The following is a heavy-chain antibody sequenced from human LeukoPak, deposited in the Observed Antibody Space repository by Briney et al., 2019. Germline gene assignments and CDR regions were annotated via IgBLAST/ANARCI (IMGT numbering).Heavy chain of an antibody. Sequence: GGSLRLSCAASGFTFSSYSMNWVRQAPGKGLEWVSYISRSGSSTYYADSAEGRFIISRDNAKNSLYLQMNGLRNEDTAVYYCANILPPRGLQKDYYYYYGMDVWGQGTTVTVSS. D-gene: IGHD3-9*01. CDR1: GFTFSSYS. CDR2: ISRSGSST. J-gene: IGHJ6*02. CDR3: ANILPPRGLQKDYYYYYGMDV. V-gene: IGHV3-48*02.